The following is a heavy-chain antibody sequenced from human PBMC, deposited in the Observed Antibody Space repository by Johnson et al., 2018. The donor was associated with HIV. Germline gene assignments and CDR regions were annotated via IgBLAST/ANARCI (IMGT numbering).Heavy chain of an antibody. D-gene: IGHD3-22*01. CDR2: IGTAGDT. J-gene: IGHJ3*01. V-gene: IGHV3-13*01. CDR3: AGVDRGAFDL. CDR1: GFTFSSYD. Sequence: MQLVESGGGLVQPGGSLRLSCVGSGFTFSSYDIHWVRQARGKGLEWVSAIGTAGDTYYPGSVKGRFTISRENAKNSLYLQMNSLRAEDTAVYYCAGVDRGAFDLWGHGTLVTVSS.